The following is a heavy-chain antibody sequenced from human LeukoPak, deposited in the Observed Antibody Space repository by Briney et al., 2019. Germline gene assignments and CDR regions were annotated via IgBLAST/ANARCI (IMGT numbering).Heavy chain of an antibody. Sequence: GESLKISCKGSGYSFSTYWIGWVRQMPGKGLEWMGIIYPDDSDTRYSPSFQGRVTISADKSISTAYLQWSSLKASDTAMYYCASGLLGTYFDYWGQGTLVTVSS. D-gene: IGHD1-26*01. J-gene: IGHJ4*02. V-gene: IGHV5-51*01. CDR2: IYPDDSDT. CDR3: ASGLLGTYFDY. CDR1: GYSFSTYW.